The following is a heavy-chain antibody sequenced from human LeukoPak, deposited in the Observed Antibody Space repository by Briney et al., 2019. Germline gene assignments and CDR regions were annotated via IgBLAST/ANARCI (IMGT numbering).Heavy chain of an antibody. V-gene: IGHV4-39*07. J-gene: IGHJ4*02. CDR2: IYYSGST. D-gene: IGHD3-22*01. CDR1: GGSISSSSYY. Sequence: PSETLSLTCTVSGGSISSSSYYWGWIRQPPGKGLEWIGSIYYSGSTYYNPSLKSRVTISVDTSKNQFSLKLSSVTAADTAVYYCARDTAYLEYYYDSSGSFYWGQGTLVTVSS. CDR3: ARDTAYLEYYYDSSGSFY.